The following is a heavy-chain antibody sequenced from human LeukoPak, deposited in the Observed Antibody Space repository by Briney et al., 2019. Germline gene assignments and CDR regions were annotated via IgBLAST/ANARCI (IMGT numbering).Heavy chain of an antibody. J-gene: IGHJ4*02. Sequence: GGSLRLSCAASGFTVSSNYMSWVRQAPGKGLEWVSVIYSGGSTYYADSVTGRFTISRDNSKNTLYLQMNSLRAEDTAVYYCARADTVTTQFDYWGQGTLVTVSS. CDR2: IYSGGST. D-gene: IGHD4-17*01. V-gene: IGHV3-53*01. CDR3: ARADTVTTQFDY. CDR1: GFTVSSNY.